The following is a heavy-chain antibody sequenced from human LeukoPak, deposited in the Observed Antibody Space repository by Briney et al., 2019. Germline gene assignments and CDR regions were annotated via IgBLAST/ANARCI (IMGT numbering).Heavy chain of an antibody. CDR3: AKVLGYCSGGSCDGDAFDI. J-gene: IGHJ3*02. D-gene: IGHD2-15*01. CDR2: IRYDGSNK. V-gene: IGHV3-30*02. Sequence: GGSLRLSCAASGFTFSSYGMHWVRQAPGKGLEWVAFIRYDGSNKYYADSVKGRFTISRDNSKNTLYLQMNSLRAEDTAVYYCAKVLGYCSGGSCDGDAFDIWGQGTMVTVSS. CDR1: GFTFSSYG.